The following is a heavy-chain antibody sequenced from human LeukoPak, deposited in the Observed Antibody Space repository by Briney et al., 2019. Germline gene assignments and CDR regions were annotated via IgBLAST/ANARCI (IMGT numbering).Heavy chain of an antibody. CDR1: GFTFSSYG. V-gene: IGHV3-30*02. D-gene: IGHD2-15*01. CDR2: IRYGGSNK. CDR3: AKVRCSGGSCYPYYFDY. J-gene: IGHJ4*02. Sequence: GGSLRLSCAASGFTFSSYGMHWVRQAPGKGLEWVAFIRYGGSNKYYADSVKGRFTISRDNSKNTLYLQMNSLRAEDTAVYYCAKVRCSGGSCYPYYFDYWGQGTLVTVSS.